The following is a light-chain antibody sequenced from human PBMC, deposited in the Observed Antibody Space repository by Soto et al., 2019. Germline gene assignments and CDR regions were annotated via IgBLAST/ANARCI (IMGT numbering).Light chain of an antibody. Sequence: DIQLTQSPATLPSSVGDRSTISCRASQSMSNCLAWYQQKPGTAAKLLIYHTSNLESAVRSRFSGSGTGTEFTLTISSLQPYEFETYYCQQYMSYSFGQGTKV. CDR2: HTS. CDR3: QQYMSYS. V-gene: IGKV1-5*01. CDR1: QSMSNC. J-gene: IGKJ1*01.